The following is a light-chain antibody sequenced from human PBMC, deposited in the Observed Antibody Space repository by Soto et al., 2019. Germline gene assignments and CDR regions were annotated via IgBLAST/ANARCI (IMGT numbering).Light chain of an antibody. CDR2: EVN. Sequence: QSALTQPASLSGSPGQSITISCTGTSSDIGAYDYVSWFQQHPGKAPKLMISEVNNRPSGVSNRFSGSKSGNTAYLTISGLQVEDEAEYYCAAWDDSLNGVVFGGGTQLTVL. V-gene: IGLV2-14*01. CDR1: SSDIGAYDY. J-gene: IGLJ2*01. CDR3: AAWDDSLNGVV.